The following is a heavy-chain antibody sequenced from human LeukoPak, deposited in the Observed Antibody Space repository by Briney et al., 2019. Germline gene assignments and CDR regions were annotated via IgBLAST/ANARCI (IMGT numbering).Heavy chain of an antibody. J-gene: IGHJ4*02. D-gene: IGHD6-13*01. CDR1: GFTFSSYA. CDR2: ISYDGSNK. Sequence: GGSLRLSCAASGFTFSSYAMHWVRQAPGKGLEWVAVISYDGSNKYYADSVKGRFTISRDNSKNTLYLQMNSLRAEDTAVYYCARPLKQQLAPPFDYWGQGTLVTVSS. V-gene: IGHV3-30-3*01. CDR3: ARPLKQQLAPPFDY.